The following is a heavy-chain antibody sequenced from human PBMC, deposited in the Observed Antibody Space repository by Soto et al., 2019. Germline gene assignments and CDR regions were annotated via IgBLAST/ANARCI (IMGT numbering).Heavy chain of an antibody. V-gene: IGHV5-51*01. J-gene: IGHJ5*02. D-gene: IGHD1-26*01. CDR1: GYSFTSYW. Sequence: GESLKISCKGSGYSFTSYWIGWVRQMPGKGLEWMGIIYPGDSDTRYSPSFQGQVTISADKSISTAYLQWSSLRAEDTAVYYCARVVGATKINWFDPWGQGTLVTVSS. CDR3: ARVVGATKINWFDP. CDR2: IYPGDSDT.